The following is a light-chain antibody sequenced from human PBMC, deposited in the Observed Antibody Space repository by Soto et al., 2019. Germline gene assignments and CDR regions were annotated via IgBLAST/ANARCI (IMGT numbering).Light chain of an antibody. Sequence: DIQMTQSPSSQSASVGARVTIPCRTSQSISSYLDWYQQKPGKAPKLLIYAASSLQSGVPSRFSGSGSGTDFTLTISSLQPEDFATYYCQQSYSTPRVTFGQGTRLEIK. CDR3: QQSYSTPRVT. CDR1: QSISSY. J-gene: IGKJ5*01. V-gene: IGKV1-39*01. CDR2: AAS.